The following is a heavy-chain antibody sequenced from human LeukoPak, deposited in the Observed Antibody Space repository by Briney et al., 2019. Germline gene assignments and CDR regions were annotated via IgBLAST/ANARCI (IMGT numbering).Heavy chain of an antibody. CDR3: ASDIAVAGTRGSWFDP. V-gene: IGHV1-69*13. J-gene: IGHJ5*02. Sequence: SVKVSCKYSAGIFSSYAISWVRQAPGQGLEWMGCIIPIFGTANYAQKFQGRVTITADESTSTAYMELSSLRSEDTAVYYCASDIAVAGTRGSWFDPWGQGTLVTVSS. CDR2: IIPIFGTA. CDR1: AGIFSSYA. D-gene: IGHD6-19*01.